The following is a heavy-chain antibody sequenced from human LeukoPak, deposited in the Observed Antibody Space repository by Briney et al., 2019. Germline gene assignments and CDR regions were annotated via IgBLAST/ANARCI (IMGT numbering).Heavy chain of an antibody. V-gene: IGHV3-30*18. Sequence: GRSLRLSCAASGFTFSSYGMPWVRQAPGKGLEWVAVISYDGSNNYYADSVKGRFTISRDNSKNTLYLQMNSLRAEDTAVYYCAKEEAETYYDFWSGYDYYYYGMDVWGQGTTVTVSS. CDR3: AKEEAETYYDFWSGYDYYYYGMDV. J-gene: IGHJ6*02. D-gene: IGHD3-3*01. CDR2: ISYDGSNN. CDR1: GFTFSSYG.